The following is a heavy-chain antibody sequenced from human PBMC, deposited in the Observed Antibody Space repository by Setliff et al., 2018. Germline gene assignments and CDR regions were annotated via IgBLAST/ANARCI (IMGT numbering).Heavy chain of an antibody. Sequence: SVKVSCKASGDTFSTYSLSWVRQAPGQGLEWMGGIIPLLETAKYAQKFQGRVTMTRDTSAKIVFMELNGLRSDDTAVYYCARDVTGTYNGRLEYWGLGTLVTVSS. CDR3: ARDVTGTYNGRLEY. CDR1: GDTFSTYS. V-gene: IGHV1-69*05. J-gene: IGHJ4*02. CDR2: IIPLLETA. D-gene: IGHD1-1*01.